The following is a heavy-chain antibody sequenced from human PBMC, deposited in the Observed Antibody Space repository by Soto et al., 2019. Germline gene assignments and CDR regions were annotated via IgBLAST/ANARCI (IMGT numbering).Heavy chain of an antibody. V-gene: IGHV1-8*01. CDR2: MNANSGSA. CDR1: GYTFTNYN. J-gene: IGHJ4*02. Sequence: ASVKVSCKASGYTFTNYNINWVRQANGQGLEWMGWMNANSGSAGYAQNFQGRVTLTRDTSSSTAYMEMRGLGSEDTAMYYCARGGPAAGFDYWGQGTLVTVSS. D-gene: IGHD6-13*01. CDR3: ARGGPAAGFDY.